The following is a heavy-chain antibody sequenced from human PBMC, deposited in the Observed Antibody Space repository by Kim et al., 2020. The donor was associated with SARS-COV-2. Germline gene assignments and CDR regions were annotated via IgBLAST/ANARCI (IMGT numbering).Heavy chain of an antibody. Sequence: GGSLRLSCAASGFTFSSYSMNWVRQAPGKGLEWVSSISSSSSYIYYADSVKGRFTISRDNAKNSLYLQMNSLRAEDTAVYYCARNRGSVWNYFDYWGQGTLVTVSS. CDR2: ISSSSSYI. V-gene: IGHV3-21*01. D-gene: IGHD6-19*01. CDR1: GFTFSSYS. J-gene: IGHJ4*02. CDR3: ARNRGSVWNYFDY.